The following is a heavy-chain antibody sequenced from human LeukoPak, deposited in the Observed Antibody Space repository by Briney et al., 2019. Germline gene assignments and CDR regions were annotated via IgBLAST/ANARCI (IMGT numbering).Heavy chain of an antibody. CDR2: IYYSGST. V-gene: IGHV4-59*01. J-gene: IGHJ6*02. Sequence: PSETLSLTCTVSGGSISSYYWSWIRQPPGKGLEWIGYIYYSGSTNYNPSLKSRVTISVDTSKNQFSLKLSSVTAADTAVYYCARDSWYCSSTSCYSSGYYGMDVWGQGTTVTVSS. CDR1: GGSISSYY. D-gene: IGHD2-2*01. CDR3: ARDSWYCSSTSCYSSGYYGMDV.